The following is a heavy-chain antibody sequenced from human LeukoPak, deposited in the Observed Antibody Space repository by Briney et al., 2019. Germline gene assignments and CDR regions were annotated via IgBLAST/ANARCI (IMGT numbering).Heavy chain of an antibody. CDR1: GGSFSGYY. D-gene: IGHD6-13*01. CDR3: ARGLVARWSSSWYRGDNWFDP. J-gene: IGHJ5*02. V-gene: IGHV4-34*01. CDR2: INHSGST. Sequence: SETLSLTCAVYGGSFSGYYWSWIRQPPGKGLEWIGEINHSGSTNYNPSLKSRVTISVDTSKNQFSLKLSSVTAADTAVYYCARGLVARWSSSWYRGDNWFDPWGQGTLVTVSS.